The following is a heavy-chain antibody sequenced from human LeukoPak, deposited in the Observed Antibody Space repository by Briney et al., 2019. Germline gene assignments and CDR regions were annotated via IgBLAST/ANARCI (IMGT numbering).Heavy chain of an antibody. CDR2: ISDSGDYT. D-gene: IGHD2-8*01. CDR3: AKDTSIGKYCTNGVCSPFDY. CDR1: GSTFSCYV. J-gene: IGHJ4*02. Sequence: PGGSLRLSCARSGSTFSCYVMSRVRQAPGQGLEWVSVISDSGDYTSYADSVRGRFTISRDNSRNTLYLQMISLRPEDTAVYYCAKDTSIGKYCTNGVCSPFDYWGQGSLGTVSS. V-gene: IGHV3-23*01.